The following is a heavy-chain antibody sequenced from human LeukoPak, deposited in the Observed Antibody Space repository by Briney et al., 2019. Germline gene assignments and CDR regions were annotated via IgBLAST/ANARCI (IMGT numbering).Heavy chain of an antibody. V-gene: IGHV3-30*04. CDR1: GFTFSSYA. Sequence: GGSLRLSCAASGFTFSSYAMHWVRQAPGKGLEWVAVISYDGSNKNYADSVKGRFTISRDNSKNTLYLQMNSLRAEDTAVYYCAKDGLLRNSGWRGLRAFDIWGQGTMVTVSS. D-gene: IGHD6-19*01. CDR2: ISYDGSNK. CDR3: AKDGLLRNSGWRGLRAFDI. J-gene: IGHJ3*02.